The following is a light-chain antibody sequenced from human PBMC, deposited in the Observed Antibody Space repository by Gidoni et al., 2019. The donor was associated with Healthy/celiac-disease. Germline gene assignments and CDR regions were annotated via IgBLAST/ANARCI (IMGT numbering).Light chain of an antibody. J-gene: IGLJ1*01. CDR2: GDS. CDR1: SSNIGAGYD. CDR3: QSYDSSLSEV. V-gene: IGLV1-40*01. Sequence: QSVLTQPPSVSGAPGQRVTISCTGSSSNIGAGYDVHWYQQLPGPAPNLLIYGDSNRPSGVPDRFSGSKSGTSASLAITGLQAEDEADYYCQSYDSSLSEVFGTGTKVTVL.